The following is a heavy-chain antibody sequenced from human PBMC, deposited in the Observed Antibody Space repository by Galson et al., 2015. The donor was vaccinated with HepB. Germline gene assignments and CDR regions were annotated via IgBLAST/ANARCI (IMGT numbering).Heavy chain of an antibody. V-gene: IGHV3-15*01. J-gene: IGHJ5*02. D-gene: IGHD3-16*01. CDR2: IKRKTDGGTT. CDR1: GFTFSNAH. CDR3: TTWGHR. Sequence: SLRLSCAASGFTFSNAHMTWVRQAPGKGPEWVGRIKRKTDGGTTDYTAPVKGRFTISRDDSKNTVFLQMNSLKTEDTAVYYCTTWGHRWGQGTLVTVSS.